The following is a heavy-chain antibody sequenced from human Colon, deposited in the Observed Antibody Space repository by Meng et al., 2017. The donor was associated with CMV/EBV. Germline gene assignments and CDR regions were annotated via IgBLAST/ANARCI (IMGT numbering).Heavy chain of an antibody. CDR3: ARDLRGSEAFDF. J-gene: IGHJ3*01. CDR2: INPASGGT. Sequence: ASVKVSCKASGYTFTDYYIHWVRQAPDQGLEWMGWINPASGGTTYAQMFQGRVTMTRDTSISTAYMELSRLNSNDTALYYCARDLRGSEAFDFWGQGTMVTVSS. D-gene: IGHD3-16*01. CDR1: GYTFTDYY. V-gene: IGHV1-2*02.